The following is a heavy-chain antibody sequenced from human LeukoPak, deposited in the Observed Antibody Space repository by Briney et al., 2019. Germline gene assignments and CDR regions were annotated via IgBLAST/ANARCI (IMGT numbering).Heavy chain of an antibody. CDR3: ARDTRGGINY. D-gene: IGHD3-16*01. CDR1: GFTFSSHS. V-gene: IGHV3-48*04. Sequence: PGGSLRLSCAASGFTFSSHSMNWVRQAPGKGLEWVSYISSSSSTIYYADSVKGRFTISRDNAKNSLYLQVSSLRPEDTAIYFCARDTRGGINYWGQGTLVTVSS. J-gene: IGHJ4*02. CDR2: ISSSSSTI.